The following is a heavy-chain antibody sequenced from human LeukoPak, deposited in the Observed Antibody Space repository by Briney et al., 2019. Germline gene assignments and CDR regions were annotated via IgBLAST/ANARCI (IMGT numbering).Heavy chain of an antibody. V-gene: IGHV3-11*04. D-gene: IGHD4-23*01. CDR3: ARAVPEEVVTPWIAY. Sequence: PGGSLRLSCAASGFTFSDYYVSWIRQAPGKGLEWVSYISSSGSTIYYADSVKGRFTISRDNAKNSLYLQMNSLRAEDTAVYYCARAVPEEVVTPWIAYWGQGTLVTVSS. J-gene: IGHJ4*02. CDR1: GFTFSDYY. CDR2: ISSSGSTI.